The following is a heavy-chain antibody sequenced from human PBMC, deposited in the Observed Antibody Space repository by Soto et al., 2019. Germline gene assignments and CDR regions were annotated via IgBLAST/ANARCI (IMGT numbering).Heavy chain of an antibody. CDR1: GFTFSNFG. D-gene: IGHD2-15*01. CDR3: GKGGGYHQPYHFDF. CDR2: LTGNGGTT. V-gene: IGHV3-23*01. Sequence: GWSLRLSCEASGFTFSNFGMSWLRQAPGKGLVWVSGLTGNGGTTYYADSVKGRLTISRDNSKNTLSLQMNSLRVDDTAVYYCGKGGGYHQPYHFDFWGQGTLVTVSS. J-gene: IGHJ4*02.